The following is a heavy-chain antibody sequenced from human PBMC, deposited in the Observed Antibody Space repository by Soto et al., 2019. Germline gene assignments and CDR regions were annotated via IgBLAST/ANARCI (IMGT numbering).Heavy chain of an antibody. V-gene: IGHV4-34*01. D-gene: IGHD3-10*01. CDR3: ARLPGSGSYFDY. J-gene: IGHJ4*02. CDR2: INHGGRT. CDR1: Y. Sequence: YWIGWVRQPPGKGLEWIGEINHGGRTNYSPSLKSRVTISVDRSKNQFSLKLSSVTVADTAVYYCARLPGSGSYFDYWGQGPLVTVSS.